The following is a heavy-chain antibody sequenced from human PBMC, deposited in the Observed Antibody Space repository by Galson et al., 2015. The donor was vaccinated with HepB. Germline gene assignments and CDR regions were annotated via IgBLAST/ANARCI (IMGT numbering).Heavy chain of an antibody. CDR3: ARDRYSFGHDAFDI. J-gene: IGHJ3*02. V-gene: IGHV3-30*19. CDR1: GFIFTNYG. D-gene: IGHD5-18*01. CDR2: ISYDGSNK. Sequence: SLRLSCAASGFIFTNYGMHWVRQAPGKGLEWVAVISYDGSNKYYADSVKGRFTISRDNSKNTLYLQMNSLRAEDTAVYYCARDRYSFGHDAFDIWGQGTMVTVSS.